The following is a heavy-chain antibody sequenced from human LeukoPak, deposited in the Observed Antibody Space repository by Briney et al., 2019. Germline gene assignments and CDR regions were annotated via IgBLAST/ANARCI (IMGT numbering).Heavy chain of an antibody. V-gene: IGHV4-34*01. CDR2: INHSGST. D-gene: IGHD3-3*01. CDR3: ARTRITIFGVAKSRFDY. J-gene: IGHJ4*02. CDR1: GGSFSGYY. Sequence: SETLPLTCAVYGGSFSGYYWSWIRQPPGKGLEWIGEINHSGSTNYNPSLKSRVTISVDTSKNQFSLKLSSVTAADTAVYYCARTRITIFGVAKSRFDYWGQGTLVTVSS.